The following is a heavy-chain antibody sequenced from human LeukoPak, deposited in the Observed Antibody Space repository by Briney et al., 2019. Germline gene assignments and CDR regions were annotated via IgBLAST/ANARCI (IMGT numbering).Heavy chain of an antibody. CDR3: AKAGVLEWLLWTSYMDV. CDR1: GFTFSSYA. V-gene: IGHV3-23*01. J-gene: IGHJ6*03. Sequence: KAGGSLRLSCAASGFTFSSYAMSWVRQAPGKGLEWVSAISGSGGSTYYADSVKGRFTISRDNSKNTLYLQMNSLRAEDTAVYYCAKAGVLEWLLWTSYMDVWGKGTTVTVSS. CDR2: ISGSGGST. D-gene: IGHD3-3*01.